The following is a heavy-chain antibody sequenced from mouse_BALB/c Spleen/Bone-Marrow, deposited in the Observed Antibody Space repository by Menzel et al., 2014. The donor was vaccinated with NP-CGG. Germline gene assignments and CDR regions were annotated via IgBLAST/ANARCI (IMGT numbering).Heavy chain of an antibody. Sequence: DVHLVESGGGLVKVGESLKLSCAASGFTFSTYYMSWVRQTPEKRLELVAAIYTNDGSTYYPDTVKGRFATSRDNAKNTLYLQMSSLKSEDTALYYCARRAFYALDYWGQGTSVTVSS. J-gene: IGHJ4*01. V-gene: IGHV5-6-2*01. CDR2: IYTNDGST. CDR1: GFTFSTYY. CDR3: ARRAFYALDY.